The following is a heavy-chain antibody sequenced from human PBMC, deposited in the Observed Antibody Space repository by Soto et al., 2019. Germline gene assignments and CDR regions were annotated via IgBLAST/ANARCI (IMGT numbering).Heavy chain of an antibody. D-gene: IGHD6-19*01. J-gene: IGHJ4*02. CDR2: ISGSGGST. CDR3: AKDSSSGWYVEGYFDS. Sequence: GGSLILSCAASGFTFGSYAMSWVRQAPGKGLEWVSAISGSGGSTYYADSVKGRFTISRDNSKNTLYLQMNSLRAEDTAVYYCAKDSSSGWYVEGYFDSWGQGTLVTVSS. CDR1: GFTFGSYA. V-gene: IGHV3-23*01.